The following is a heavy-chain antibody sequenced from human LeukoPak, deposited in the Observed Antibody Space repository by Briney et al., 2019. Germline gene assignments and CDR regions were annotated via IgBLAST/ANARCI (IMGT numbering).Heavy chain of an antibody. D-gene: IGHD3-10*01. Sequence: GGSLRLSCAASGFTFSSYSMNWVRQAPGKGLEWVSSISSSSSYIYYADSVKGRFTISRDNAKNSLYLQMNSLRAEDTAVYYCARDWGARGVIPNPMHYGMDVWGKGTTVTVSS. CDR1: GFTFSSYS. CDR2: ISSSSSYI. V-gene: IGHV3-21*01. CDR3: ARDWGARGVIPNPMHYGMDV. J-gene: IGHJ6*04.